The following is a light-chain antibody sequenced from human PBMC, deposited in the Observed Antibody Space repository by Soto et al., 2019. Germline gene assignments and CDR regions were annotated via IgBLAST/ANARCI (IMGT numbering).Light chain of an antibody. Sequence: QSVLTQPPSVSGAPGQRVTISCTGSSSNIGAGYDVHWYQQRPGTAPKLLIFGNTNRPSGVSVRFSGSKSGTSASLAISGLQAEDEADYYCQSFDKYLSAVVFGGGTKVTVL. J-gene: IGLJ2*01. CDR2: GNT. V-gene: IGLV1-40*01. CDR3: QSFDKYLSAVV. CDR1: SSNIGAGYD.